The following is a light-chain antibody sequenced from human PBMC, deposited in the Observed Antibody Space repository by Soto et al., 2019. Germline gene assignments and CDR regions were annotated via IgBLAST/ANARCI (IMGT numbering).Light chain of an antibody. J-gene: IGKJ3*01. CDR3: QQYGSSRWT. Sequence: EIVLTQSPGTLSLSPGERATLSCSASQSVSSSYLAWYQQKPGQAPRLLIYGASSRATGIPDRFSGSGSGTDFTLTISRLEPEDFAVYYCQQYGSSRWTFGPGTKVDIK. CDR2: GAS. V-gene: IGKV3-20*01. CDR1: QSVSSSY.